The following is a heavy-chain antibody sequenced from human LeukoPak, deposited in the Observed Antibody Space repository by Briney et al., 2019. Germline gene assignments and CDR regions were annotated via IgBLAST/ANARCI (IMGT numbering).Heavy chain of an antibody. J-gene: IGHJ4*02. CDR1: GGSISSSSYY. V-gene: IGHV4-39*01. CDR2: IYYSGST. Sequence: SETLSLTCTVSGGSISSSSYYWGWIRQPPGKGLEWIGSIYYSGSTYYNPSLKSRVTISVDTSKNQFSLKLSSVTAADTAVYYCARLFNWGLDYWGRGTLVTVSS. D-gene: IGHD7-27*01. CDR3: ARLFNWGLDY.